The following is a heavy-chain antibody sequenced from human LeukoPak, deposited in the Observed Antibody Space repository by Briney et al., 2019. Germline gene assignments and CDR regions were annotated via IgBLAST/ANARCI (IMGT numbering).Heavy chain of an antibody. CDR1: GGTFSSYA. J-gene: IGHJ6*02. V-gene: IGHV1-69*01. CDR2: LIPIFGTA. CDR3: AKREYYDFWSGYYYYGMDV. D-gene: IGHD3-3*01. Sequence: SVKVSCKASGGTFSSYAISWVRQAPGQGLEWMGGLIPIFGTANYAQKFQGRVTITADESTSTAYMELSSLRSEDTAVYYCAKREYYDFWSGYYYYGMDVWGQGTTVTVSS.